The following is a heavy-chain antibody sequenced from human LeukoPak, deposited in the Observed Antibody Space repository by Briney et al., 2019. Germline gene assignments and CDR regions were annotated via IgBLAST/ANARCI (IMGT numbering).Heavy chain of an antibody. V-gene: IGHV3-74*01. CDR1: GFTFSSYW. CDR3: ARFITMVRGDFDY. CDR2: INSDGSST. Sequence: GSLRLSCAASGFTFSSYWMHWVRQAPGKGLVWVSRINSDGSSTSYADSVKGRFTVSRDNAKDKLYLQMNSLRAEDTAVYYCARFITMVRGDFDYWGQGTLVTVSS. D-gene: IGHD3-10*01. J-gene: IGHJ4*02.